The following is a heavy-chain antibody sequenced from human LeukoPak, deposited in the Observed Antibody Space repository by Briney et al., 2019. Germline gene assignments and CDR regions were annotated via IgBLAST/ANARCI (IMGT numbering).Heavy chain of an antibody. CDR2: INPNSGGT. V-gene: IGHV1-2*02. CDR1: GYTFTGYY. CDR3: ARDYSGSYWVDY. J-gene: IGHJ4*02. Sequence: ASVKVSCKASGYTFTGYYMHWVRQAPGQGLECMGWINPNSGGTNYAQKFQGRVTMTRDTSISTAYMELSRLRSDDTAVYYCARDYSGSYWVDYWGQGTLVTVSS. D-gene: IGHD1-26*01.